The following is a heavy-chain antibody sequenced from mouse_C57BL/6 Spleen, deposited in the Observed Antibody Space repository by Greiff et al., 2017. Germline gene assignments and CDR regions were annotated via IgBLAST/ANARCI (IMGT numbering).Heavy chain of an antibody. CDR3: ARGREFISTVETPFGY. CDR2: IDPSDSYT. CDR1: GYTFTSYW. J-gene: IGHJ3*01. D-gene: IGHD1-1*01. V-gene: IGHV1-50*01. Sequence: QVQLQQPGAELVKPGASVKLSCKASGYTFTSYWMQWVKQRPGQGLEWIGEIDPSDSYTNYNQKFKGKATLTVDTSSSTAYMQLSSLTSEDSAVYYCARGREFISTVETPFGYWGQGTLVTVSA.